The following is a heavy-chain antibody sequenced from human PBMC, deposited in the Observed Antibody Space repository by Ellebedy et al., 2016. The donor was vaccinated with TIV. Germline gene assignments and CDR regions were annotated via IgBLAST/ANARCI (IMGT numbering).Heavy chain of an antibody. CDR2: INHSGST. D-gene: IGHD3-9*01. V-gene: IGHV4-34*01. CDR3: ARGAPDDILTGYGMDV. Sequence: MPSETLSLTCAVYGGSFSGYYWSWIRQPPGKGLEWIGEINHSGSTNYNPSLKSRVTISVDTSKNQFSLKLSSVTAADTAVYYCARGAPDDILTGYGMDVWGQGTTVTVSS. J-gene: IGHJ6*02. CDR1: GGSFSGYY.